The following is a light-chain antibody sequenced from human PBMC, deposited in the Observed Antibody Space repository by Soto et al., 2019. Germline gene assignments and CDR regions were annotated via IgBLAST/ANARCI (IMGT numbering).Light chain of an antibody. Sequence: EIVSAQSRGTLSLSPGERSTLSCMASQSVTNSFLAWYQQNPGQAPRLLIYGASRRATGIPDRFTGSGSGTDFTLTISRLETEDFAVYDCQQYVSSPWAVGQGTKGEI. CDR2: GAS. V-gene: IGKV3-20*01. J-gene: IGKJ1*01. CDR3: QQYVSSPWA. CDR1: QSVTNSF.